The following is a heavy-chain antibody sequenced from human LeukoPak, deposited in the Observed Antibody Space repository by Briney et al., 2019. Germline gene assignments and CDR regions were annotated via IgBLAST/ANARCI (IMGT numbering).Heavy chain of an antibody. CDR1: GYSFTTYW. V-gene: IGHV5-10-1*01. CDR2: IDPSDSYT. CDR3: GRQTTLTAVDY. Sequence: GESLKISCQGSGYSFTTYWISWVRQMPGEGLEWMGRIDPSDSYTDYSPSFQGHVTISADKSISTAYLQWSSLKASDTAVYYCGRQTTLTAVDYWGQGTLVTVSS. D-gene: IGHD2/OR15-2a*01. J-gene: IGHJ4*02.